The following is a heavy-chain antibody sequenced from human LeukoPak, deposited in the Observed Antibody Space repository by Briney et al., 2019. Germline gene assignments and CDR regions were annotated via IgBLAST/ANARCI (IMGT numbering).Heavy chain of an antibody. V-gene: IGHV3-15*01. Sequence: PGGSLRLSCAASGFTFSNAWMSWVRQAPGKGLEWVGRIKSKTDGGTTDYAAPVKGRFTISRDDSKNTLYLQMNSLKTEDTAVYYCARRAYNWGAFDIWGQGTMVTVSS. J-gene: IGHJ3*02. CDR2: IKSKTDGGTT. CDR3: ARRAYNWGAFDI. CDR1: GFTFSNAW. D-gene: IGHD5-24*01.